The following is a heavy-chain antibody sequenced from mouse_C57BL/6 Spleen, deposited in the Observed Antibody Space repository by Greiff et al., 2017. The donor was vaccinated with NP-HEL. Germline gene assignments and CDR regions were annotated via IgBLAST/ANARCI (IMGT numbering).Heavy chain of an antibody. J-gene: IGHJ3*01. CDR1: SYTFTEYT. Sequence: QVQLQQSGAELVKPGASVKLSCKASSYTFTEYTIHWVKQRSGQGLEWIGWFYPGSGSIKYNEKFKDKATLTADKSSSTVYMELSRLTSEDSAVYFGARHEAGNDYDGAWFAYWGQGTLVTVSA. CDR2: FYPGSGSI. V-gene: IGHV1-62-2*01. D-gene: IGHD2-4*01. CDR3: ARHEAGNDYDGAWFAY.